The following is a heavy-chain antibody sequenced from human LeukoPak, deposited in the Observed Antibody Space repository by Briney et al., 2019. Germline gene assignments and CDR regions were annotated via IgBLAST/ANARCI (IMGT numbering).Heavy chain of an antibody. CDR2: IYHSGST. Sequence: PSETLSLTCTVSGYSISSGYYWGWIRQPPGQGLEWIGSIYHSGSTYHNPSLKSRVAISVDTSKNHFSLKLSPVTAADTAVYYCARGSGDSSGYFGLGAFDIWGRGTMVTVSS. V-gene: IGHV4-38-2*02. CDR3: ARGSGDSSGYFGLGAFDI. J-gene: IGHJ3*02. CDR1: GYSISSGYY. D-gene: IGHD3-22*01.